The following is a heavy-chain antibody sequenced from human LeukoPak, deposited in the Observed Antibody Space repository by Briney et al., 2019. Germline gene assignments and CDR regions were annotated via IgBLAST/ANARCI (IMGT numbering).Heavy chain of an antibody. D-gene: IGHD6-19*01. CDR1: GYSFTSYW. Sequence: GESLKISCKGSGYSFTSYWIGWVRQMPGKGLEWMGIIYPGDSDTRYSPSFQGQVTISADKSISTAYLQWSSLKASDTAMYYCARLGGGSGWYFSGANWFDPWGQGTLVTVSS. J-gene: IGHJ5*02. CDR3: ARLGGGSGWYFSGANWFDP. CDR2: IYPGDSDT. V-gene: IGHV5-51*01.